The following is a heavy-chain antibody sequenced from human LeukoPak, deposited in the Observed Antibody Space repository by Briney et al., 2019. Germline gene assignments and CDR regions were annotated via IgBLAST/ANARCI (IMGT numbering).Heavy chain of an antibody. J-gene: IGHJ4*02. CDR3: ARGLLLN. D-gene: IGHD2-15*01. V-gene: IGHV4-39*07. CDR2: IYYSGST. Sequence: SETLSLTCTVSGGSISSSSYYWGWIRQPPGKGLEWIGSIYYSGSTYYNPSLKSRVTISVDTSKNQFSLKLSSVTAADTAVYYCARGLLLNWGQGTLVTVSS. CDR1: GGSISSSSYY.